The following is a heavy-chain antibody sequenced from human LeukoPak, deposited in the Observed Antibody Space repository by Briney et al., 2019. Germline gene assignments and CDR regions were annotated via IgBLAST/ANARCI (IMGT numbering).Heavy chain of an antibody. CDR2: ISGSGGST. Sequence: PGGSLRLSCAASGFTFSSYAMSWVRQAPGKGLEWVSAISGSGGSTYYADSVKGRFTISRDNSKNTLYLQMNSLRAEGTAVYYCAKYAQRKYYDFWSGSPPSVFDYWGQGTLVTVSS. D-gene: IGHD3-3*01. CDR3: AKYAQRKYYDFWSGSPPSVFDY. V-gene: IGHV3-23*01. CDR1: GFTFSSYA. J-gene: IGHJ4*02.